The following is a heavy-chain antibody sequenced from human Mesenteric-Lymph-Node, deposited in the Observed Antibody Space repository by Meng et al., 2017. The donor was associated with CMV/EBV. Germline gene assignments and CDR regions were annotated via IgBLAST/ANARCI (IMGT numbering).Heavy chain of an antibody. D-gene: IGHD1-1*01. CDR3: ARDRRNDWNPYGAFDI. Sequence: GGSLRLSCAASGFNYISWVRQAPGKGLEWISIIYSDDSTFYADSVKGRFTISRDNSKKTVYLQMNSLRAEDTAVYYCARDRRNDWNPYGAFDIWGQGTMVTVSS. J-gene: IGHJ3*02. CDR1: GFNY. V-gene: IGHV3-53*01. CDR2: IYSDDST.